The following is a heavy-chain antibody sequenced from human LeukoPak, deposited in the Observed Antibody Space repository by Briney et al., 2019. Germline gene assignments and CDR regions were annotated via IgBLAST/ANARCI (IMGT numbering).Heavy chain of an antibody. CDR1: GFTFASYW. CDR2: IYPGDSDT. Sequence: GESLKISCKGSGFTFASYWIAWVRQVPGKGLEWMGIIYPGDSDTRYSPSFQGQVTISADKSITTAYLQWSSLKASDTAMYYCAKHGDTAMPTPMPYWGQGTLVTVSS. D-gene: IGHD5-18*01. V-gene: IGHV5-51*01. CDR3: AKHGDTAMPTPMPY. J-gene: IGHJ4*02.